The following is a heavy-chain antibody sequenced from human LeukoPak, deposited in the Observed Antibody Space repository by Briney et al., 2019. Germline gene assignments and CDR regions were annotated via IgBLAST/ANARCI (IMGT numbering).Heavy chain of an antibody. J-gene: IGHJ4*02. CDR1: GFTFSTFW. CDR3: ARVLDGSGSRSFDY. V-gene: IGHV3-74*01. CDR2: INSDGNST. D-gene: IGHD3-10*01. Sequence: GGSLRLSCGASGFTFSTFWMHWVRQAPGKGLVWASRINSDGNSTNYADSVRGRFTISRDNAKNTLYLQMNSLRAEDTAVYFCARVLDGSGSRSFDYWGQGTLVTVSS.